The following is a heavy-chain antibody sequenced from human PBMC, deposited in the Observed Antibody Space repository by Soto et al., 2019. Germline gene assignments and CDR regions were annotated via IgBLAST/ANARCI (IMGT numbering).Heavy chain of an antibody. J-gene: IGHJ5*02. CDR1: GGSISSYY. CDR3: ARSALTITGTPKRLHP. Sequence: SETLSLTCTVSGGSISSYYWSWIRQPPGKGLEWIGYIYYSGSTNYNPSLKSRVTISVDTSKNQFSLKLSSVTAADTAVYYCARSALTITGTPKRLHPWGKGTLV. CDR2: IYYSGST. V-gene: IGHV4-59*01. D-gene: IGHD1-7*01.